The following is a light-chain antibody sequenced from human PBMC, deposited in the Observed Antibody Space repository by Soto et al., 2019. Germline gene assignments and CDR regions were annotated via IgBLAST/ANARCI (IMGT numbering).Light chain of an antibody. J-gene: IGKJ4*01. V-gene: IGKV3-11*01. CDR2: AAS. CDR3: QQRRSWPLT. Sequence: EIVLTQSPVTLSLSPGERATLSCRASQSISGYLAWYQQKPGQAPRLLMYAASSRATGIPARFSGSGSGTDFTLTISSLEPEDFAVYYCQQRRSWPLTFGGGTKVEIK. CDR1: QSISGY.